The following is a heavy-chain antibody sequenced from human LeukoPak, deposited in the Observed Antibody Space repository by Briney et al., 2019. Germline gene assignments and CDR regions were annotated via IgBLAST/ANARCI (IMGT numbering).Heavy chain of an antibody. V-gene: IGHV3-48*04. Sequence: GGTLRLSCAASGFTFSSYAMSWVRQAPGKGLEWVSYISSSDSTIYYADSVKGRFTISRDNAKNSLFLQMNSLRAEDTAVYYCARDRTVGVTPYFDYWGQGTLVTVSS. CDR2: ISSSDSTI. CDR3: ARDRTVGVTPYFDY. J-gene: IGHJ4*02. CDR1: GFTFSSYA. D-gene: IGHD1-26*01.